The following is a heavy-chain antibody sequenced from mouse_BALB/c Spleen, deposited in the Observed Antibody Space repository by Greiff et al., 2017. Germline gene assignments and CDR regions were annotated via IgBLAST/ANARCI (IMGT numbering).Heavy chain of an antibody. CDR2: IYPGSGNT. CDR1: GYTFTDYY. J-gene: IGHJ2*01. V-gene: IGHV1-77*01. CDR3: ARSGRRFFFDY. Sequence: VQLVESGAELARPGASVKLSCKASGYTFTDYYINWVKQRTGQGLEWIGEIYPGSGNTYYNEKFKGKATLTADKSSSTAYMQLSSLTSEDSAVYFCARSGRRFFFDYWGQGTTLTVSS. D-gene: IGHD3-1*01.